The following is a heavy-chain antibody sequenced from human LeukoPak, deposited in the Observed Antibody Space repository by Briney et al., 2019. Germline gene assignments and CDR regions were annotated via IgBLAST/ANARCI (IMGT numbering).Heavy chain of an antibody. D-gene: IGHD5/OR15-5a*01. CDR2: IIPIFGTA. CDR1: GGTFSSYA. Sequence: SAKVSCKASGGTFSSYAISWVRQAPGQGLEWMGGIIPIFGTANYAQKFQGRVTITADESTSTAYMELSSLRSEDTAVYYCARKVSPPLGYYGMDVWGQGTTVTVSS. J-gene: IGHJ6*02. CDR3: ARKVSPPLGYYGMDV. V-gene: IGHV1-69*13.